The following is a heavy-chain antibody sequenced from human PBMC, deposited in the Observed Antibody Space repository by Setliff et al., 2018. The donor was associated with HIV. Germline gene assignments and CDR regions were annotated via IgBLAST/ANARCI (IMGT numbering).Heavy chain of an antibody. CDR2: ISPYDLSE. CDR1: GYTFIDHF. V-gene: IGHV1-2*02. D-gene: IGHD7-27*01. CDR3: ARQFSNSFDS. Sequence: ASVKVSCKASGYTFIDHFIHWVRQAPGQGPEWMGWISPYDLSERTSQRFRGRVTMTRDTSINAAYLDLSGLTSDDTAVYYCARQFSNSFDSWGQGTLVTVSS. J-gene: IGHJ4*02.